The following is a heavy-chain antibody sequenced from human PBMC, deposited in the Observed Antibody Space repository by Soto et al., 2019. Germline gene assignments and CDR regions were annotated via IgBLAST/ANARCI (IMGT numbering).Heavy chain of an antibody. CDR2: IIYSGST. D-gene: IGHD2-21*01. CDR3: AREHQFHYFDY. J-gene: IGHJ4*02. Sequence: SETLSLTCTVSGGSVGSGSHYWSWIRQPPGKGLEWIGYIIYSGSTSYNPSLKSRVTISEDTSKNQFSLKLSSVTAADTAVYYCAREHQFHYFDYWGQGTPVTVSS. CDR1: GGSVGSGSHY. V-gene: IGHV4-61*01.